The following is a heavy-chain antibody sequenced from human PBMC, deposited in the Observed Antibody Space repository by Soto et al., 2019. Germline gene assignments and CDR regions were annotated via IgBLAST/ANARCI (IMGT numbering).Heavy chain of an antibody. CDR1: GYTFTSYD. V-gene: IGHV1-8*01. CDR3: ARMSSSRWYNWFDP. Sequence: ASVKVSFKASGYTFTSYDINWVRQATGQGLEWMGWMNPNSGNTGYAEKFQGRVTMTRNTSMSTVYMELSSLRSEDTAVYYCARMSSSRWYNWFDPWGQGTLVTVSS. D-gene: IGHD2-2*01. J-gene: IGHJ5*02. CDR2: MNPNSGNT.